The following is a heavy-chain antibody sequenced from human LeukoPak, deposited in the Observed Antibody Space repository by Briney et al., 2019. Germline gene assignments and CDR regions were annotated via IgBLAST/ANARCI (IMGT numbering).Heavy chain of an antibody. CDR1: GGTFSSYA. Sequence: SVKVSCKASGGTFSSYAISWVRQAPGQGLEWMGGIIPIFGTANYAQKFQGRVTMTRNTSISTAYMELSSLRSEDTAVYYCARVQDPRGIAVAGTDYWGQGTLVTVSS. D-gene: IGHD6-19*01. CDR2: IIPIFGTA. J-gene: IGHJ4*02. V-gene: IGHV1-69*05. CDR3: ARVQDPRGIAVAGTDY.